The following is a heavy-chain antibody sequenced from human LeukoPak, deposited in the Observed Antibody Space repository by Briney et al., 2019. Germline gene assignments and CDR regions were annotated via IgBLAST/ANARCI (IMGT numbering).Heavy chain of an antibody. CDR3: ARQKQSHGNFDY. V-gene: IGHV3-13*01. J-gene: IGHJ4*02. CDR1: GFTVSSYA. Sequence: PGGSLRLSCAASGFTVSSYAMHWVRQPIGKGLEWVSALGIAGDTFYPGSVKGRFTISRESAKNSLYLQMNSLRAEDTAMYYCARQKQSHGNFDYWGQGTLVTVSS. D-gene: IGHD1-26*01. CDR2: LGIAGDT.